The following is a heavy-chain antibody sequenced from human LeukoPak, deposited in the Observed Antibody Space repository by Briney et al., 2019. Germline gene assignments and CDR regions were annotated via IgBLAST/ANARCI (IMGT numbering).Heavy chain of an antibody. Sequence: ASVKVSCKASEYTFTSYAMHWVRQAPGQRLEWMGWISAGNGNTKYSQKFQGRVTITRDTSASTVYMELSSLRSEDTAVYYCARGRNYDSSGILNWFDPWGQGTLVTVSS. CDR2: ISAGNGNT. CDR1: EYTFTSYA. D-gene: IGHD3-22*01. J-gene: IGHJ5*02. CDR3: ARGRNYDSSGILNWFDP. V-gene: IGHV1-3*01.